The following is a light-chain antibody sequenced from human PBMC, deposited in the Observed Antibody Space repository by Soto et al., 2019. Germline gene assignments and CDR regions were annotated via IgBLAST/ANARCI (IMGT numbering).Light chain of an antibody. J-gene: IGLJ2*01. CDR1: TSDIYVYNY. Sequence: QSVLTQPASVSGSPGQSITISCTGTTSDIYVYNYVSWYQQHPGKAPKLLIYEVTYRPSGVSTRFSASKSGNTASLTISGLQAEDEADYYCSSYTSTSTPIFGGATKLTVL. CDR3: SSYTSTSTPI. V-gene: IGLV2-14*01. CDR2: EVT.